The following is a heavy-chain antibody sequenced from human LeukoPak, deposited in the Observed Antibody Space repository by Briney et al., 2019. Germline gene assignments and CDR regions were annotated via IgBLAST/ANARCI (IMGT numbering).Heavy chain of an antibody. D-gene: IGHD6-19*01. CDR2: IEQDGSEK. Sequence: GASLRLSCAASGLTFSSYWGNWVRQPPGKGLEWVANIEQDGSEKNYVDSVKGRFTISRDNAENSLYLQMNSLRVEDTAVYYCVGGIGWLPDYWGQGTLVTVSS. J-gene: IGHJ4*02. CDR1: GLTFSSYW. V-gene: IGHV3-7*01. CDR3: VGGIGWLPDY.